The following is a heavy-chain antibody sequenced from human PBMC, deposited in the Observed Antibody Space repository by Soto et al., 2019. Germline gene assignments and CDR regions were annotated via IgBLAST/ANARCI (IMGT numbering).Heavy chain of an antibody. CDR3: ARGGKRLRYFDWLSSYYYMDV. D-gene: IGHD3-9*01. CDR1: GGSISSYY. Sequence: PSETLSLTCTVSGGSISSYYWSWIRQPPGKGLEWIGYIYYSGSTHYNPSLKSRVTISVDTSKNQFSLKLSSVTAADTAVYYCARGGKRLRYFDWLSSYYYMDVWGKGTTVTVSS. CDR2: IYYSGST. V-gene: IGHV4-59*01. J-gene: IGHJ6*03.